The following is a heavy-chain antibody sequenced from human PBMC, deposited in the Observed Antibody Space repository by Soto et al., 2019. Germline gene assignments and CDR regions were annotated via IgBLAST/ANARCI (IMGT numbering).Heavy chain of an antibody. D-gene: IGHD2-15*01. CDR3: AIGQVVAAQH. J-gene: IGHJ4*02. CDR1: GGSISSGGYS. Sequence: QLQLQESGSGLVKPSQTLSLTCAVSGGSISSGGYSWSWIRQPPGKGLEWIGYIYHSGSTYYNPSLKRRLTISVDRSKTQFSQKLSSVTAALTAVDYSAIGQVVAAQHWCQGTLVNVSS. V-gene: IGHV4-30-2*01. CDR2: IYHSGST.